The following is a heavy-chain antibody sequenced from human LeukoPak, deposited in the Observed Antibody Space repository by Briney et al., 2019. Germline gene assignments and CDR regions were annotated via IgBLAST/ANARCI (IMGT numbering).Heavy chain of an antibody. CDR3: TTEGGVWGYHAHV. Sequence: GGSLTLSCAVSGFSINSVWMSWVRQAPGKGLEWIGRIRGKAQGGTTDYAEPVRGRFSISREDSQNTLYLQMNGLKTEDTAVYYCTTEGGVWGYHAHVWGQGTMVTVS. CDR2: IRGKAQGGTT. CDR1: GFSINSVW. J-gene: IGHJ3*01. V-gene: IGHV3-15*01. D-gene: IGHD3-16*01.